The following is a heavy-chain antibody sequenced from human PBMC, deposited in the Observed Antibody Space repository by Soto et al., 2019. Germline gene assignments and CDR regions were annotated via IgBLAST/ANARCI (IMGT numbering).Heavy chain of an antibody. Sequence: EVQLVESGGGLDKPGGSLRLSCAASGFTFSSYSMNWVREAPGKGLEWVSSISSSSSYIHYADSVKGRFTISRDNAKNSLYLQMNSLRAEDTAVYYCVRDNTMGTGYFDYWGQGTLVSVSS. CDR3: VRDNTMGTGYFDY. CDR2: ISSSSSYI. J-gene: IGHJ4*02. CDR1: GFTFSSYS. D-gene: IGHD3-10*01. V-gene: IGHV3-21*01.